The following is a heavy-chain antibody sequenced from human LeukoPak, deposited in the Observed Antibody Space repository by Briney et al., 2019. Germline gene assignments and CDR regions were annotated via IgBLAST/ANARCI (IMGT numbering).Heavy chain of an antibody. CDR3: ARGGRGSAAVVAPRSFDI. Sequence: GGSLRLSCAASGFTVSSIHMVWVRQAPGKGLEWVSDTYTGGNSYYADSVKGRFIISRDISKNTLYLQMNSLRAEDSALYYCARGGRGSAAVVAPRSFDIWGQGTMVTVSS. CDR1: GFTVSSIH. D-gene: IGHD3-22*01. V-gene: IGHV3-53*01. J-gene: IGHJ3*02. CDR2: TYTGGNS.